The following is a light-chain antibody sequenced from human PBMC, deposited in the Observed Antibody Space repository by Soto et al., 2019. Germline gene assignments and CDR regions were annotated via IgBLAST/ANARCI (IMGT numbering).Light chain of an antibody. CDR3: CSSTSLSTVV. J-gene: IGLJ2*01. Sequence: QSALTQPASVSGSPGQSITISCTGTSSDVGGYNHVSWYQHSPGKAPKLILFAVSDLPSGVSHRFSGSKSGNTASLTISGLQAEDESDYYGCSSTSLSTVVFGGGTKLTVL. CDR2: AVS. CDR1: SSDVGGYNH. V-gene: IGLV2-14*01.